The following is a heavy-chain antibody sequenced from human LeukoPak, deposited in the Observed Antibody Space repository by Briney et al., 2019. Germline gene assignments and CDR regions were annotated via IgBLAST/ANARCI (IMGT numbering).Heavy chain of an antibody. CDR2: IIPILGIA. V-gene: IGHV1-69*04. D-gene: IGHD1-14*01. Sequence: GASVKVPCKASGGTFSSYAISWVRQAPGQGLEWMGRIIPILGIANYTQKFQGRLALAADKATNTAYMELSSLTFEDTAIYYCARAPAGMDVWGQGTTVTVSS. J-gene: IGHJ6*02. CDR1: GGTFSSYA. CDR3: ARAPAGMDV.